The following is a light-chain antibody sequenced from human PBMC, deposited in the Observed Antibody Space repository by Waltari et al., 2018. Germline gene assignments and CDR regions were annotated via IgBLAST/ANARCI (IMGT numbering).Light chain of an antibody. CDR1: QSISSY. Sequence: DIQMTQYPSSLSASVGDRVTITCRASQSISSYLNWYQQKPGKAPNLLIYAASNLQSGVPSRFSGSGSGTDFTLTISSLQPEDFATYYCQQSYSNPRTFGPGTKVDIK. J-gene: IGKJ3*01. V-gene: IGKV1-39*01. CDR3: QQSYSNPRT. CDR2: AAS.